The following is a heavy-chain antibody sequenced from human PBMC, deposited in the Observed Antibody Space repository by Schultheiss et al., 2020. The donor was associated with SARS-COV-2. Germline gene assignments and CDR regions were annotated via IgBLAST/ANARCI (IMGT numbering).Heavy chain of an antibody. V-gene: IGHV3-23*01. Sequence: GGSLRLSCAASGFTFSSYGMHWVRQAPGKGLEWVSAISGSGGSTYYADSVKGRFTISRDNSKNTLYLQMNSLRAEDTAVYYCAKSPRHIVVVVAANYDYWGQGTLVTVSS. CDR2: ISGSGGST. CDR3: AKSPRHIVVVVAANYDY. D-gene: IGHD2-15*01. CDR1: GFTFSSYG. J-gene: IGHJ4*02.